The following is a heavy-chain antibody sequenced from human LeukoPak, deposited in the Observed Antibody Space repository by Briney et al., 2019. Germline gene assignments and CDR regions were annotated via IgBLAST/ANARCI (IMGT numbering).Heavy chain of an antibody. V-gene: IGHV3-7*05. D-gene: IGHD2-2*01. J-gene: IGHJ6*02. Sequence: GGSLRLSCVASGSIFSYYEMNWVRQAPGKGLEWVANIKQDGSAKFYVDSVKGRFTISRDNVKKSLYLQMNSLRAEDTAVYYCAKDQRDIVVVPAAIYYYGMDVWGQGTTVTVSS. CDR1: GSIFSYYE. CDR2: IKQDGSAK. CDR3: AKDQRDIVVVPAAIYYYGMDV.